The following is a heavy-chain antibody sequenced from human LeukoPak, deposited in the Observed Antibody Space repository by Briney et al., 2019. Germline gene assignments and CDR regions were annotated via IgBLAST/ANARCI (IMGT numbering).Heavy chain of an antibody. D-gene: IGHD6-13*01. CDR1: GFTFSSYA. CDR2: ISYDGSNK. Sequence: PGRSLRLSCAASGFTFSSYAMHWVRQAPGKGLEWVAVISYDGSNKYYADSVKGRFTISRDNSKNTLYLQMNSLRAEDTAVYYCAGGNLAAAGLNAFDIWGQGTMVTVSS. V-gene: IGHV3-30*04. CDR3: AGGNLAAAGLNAFDI. J-gene: IGHJ3*02.